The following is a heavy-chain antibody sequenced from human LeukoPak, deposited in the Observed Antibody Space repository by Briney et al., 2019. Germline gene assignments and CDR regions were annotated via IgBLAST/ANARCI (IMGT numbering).Heavy chain of an antibody. CDR2: IYTTGTT. J-gene: IGHJ4*02. Sequence: PSETLSLTGTVSGGSISGYYWSWIRQPPGKGLEWIGYIYTTGTTNYNPSLESRVTISVDTSKNQFSLKQNSVTAADTAVYYCARHGGYSSSAAYWGQGALVTVSS. D-gene: IGHD6-6*01. CDR1: GGSISGYY. CDR3: ARHGGYSSSAAY. V-gene: IGHV4-4*09.